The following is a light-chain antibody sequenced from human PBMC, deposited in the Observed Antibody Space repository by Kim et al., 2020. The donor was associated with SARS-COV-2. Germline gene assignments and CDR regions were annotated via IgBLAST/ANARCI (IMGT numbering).Light chain of an antibody. CDR1: QSVNNY. CDR2: DAS. V-gene: IGKV3-11*01. Sequence: SPGDRATLSGRASQSVNNYLAWYQQKPGQPPRLLIYDASNRASGVPARFSGSGSGTDFTLTISSLEPEDFAVYYCQQRSNWPRLTFGGGTKVDIK. J-gene: IGKJ4*01. CDR3: QQRSNWPRLT.